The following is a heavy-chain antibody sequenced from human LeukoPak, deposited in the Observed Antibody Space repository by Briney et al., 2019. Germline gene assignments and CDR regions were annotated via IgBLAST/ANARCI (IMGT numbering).Heavy chain of an antibody. D-gene: IGHD3-10*01. CDR3: ARDDYGSGTSLDY. J-gene: IGHJ4*02. V-gene: IGHV3-48*03. CDR2: ISSSGSTI. CDR1: GFTFSSYE. Sequence: GGSLRLSCAASGFTFSSYEMNWVRQAPGKGLEGVSYISSSGSTIYYADSVKGRFTISRDNAKNSLYLQMNSLRAEDTAVYYCARDDYGSGTSLDYWGQGTLVTVSS.